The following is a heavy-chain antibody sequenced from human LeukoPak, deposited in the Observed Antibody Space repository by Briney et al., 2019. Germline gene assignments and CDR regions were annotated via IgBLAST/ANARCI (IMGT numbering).Heavy chain of an antibody. J-gene: IGHJ4*02. CDR1: GLSFSNYW. CDR2: TNLHGTTV. CDR3: ASGYTYVRLGDH. Sequence: PGGSLRLSCAVSGLSFSNYWMHWVRQAPGKGLVWVARTNLHGTTVDYADSVKGRFTISRYNAKNTLFLQMNSLRAEDTAVYYCASGYTYVRLGDHWGQGTLVTVSS. D-gene: IGHD5-18*01. V-gene: IGHV3-74*01.